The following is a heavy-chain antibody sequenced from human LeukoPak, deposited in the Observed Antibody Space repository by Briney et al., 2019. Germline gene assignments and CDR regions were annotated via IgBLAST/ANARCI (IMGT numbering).Heavy chain of an antibody. Sequence: GGSLRLSCAASGFTFTIYPMMWVRQAPGKGVEWVSALSASGDATYYADSVKGRFTISRDNSKNTLYLQINSLRAEDTAVYYCAKDGGIWGRGTMATVSS. J-gene: IGHJ3*02. CDR2: LSASGDAT. CDR1: GFTFTIYP. CDR3: AKDGGI. V-gene: IGHV3-23*01.